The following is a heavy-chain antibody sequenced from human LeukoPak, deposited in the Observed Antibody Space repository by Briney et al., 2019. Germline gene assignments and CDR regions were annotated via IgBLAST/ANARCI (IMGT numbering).Heavy chain of an antibody. V-gene: IGHV4-59*01. CDR3: ARDASRGTWDAFDI. J-gene: IGHJ3*02. CDR2: IYYSGST. Sequence: SETLSLTCTVSGGSISSYYWSWIRQPPGKGLEWIGYIYYSGSTNYNPSLKSRVTISVDMSKNQFSLKLSSVTAADTAVYYCARDASRGTWDAFDIWGQGTMVTVSS. CDR1: GGSISSYY.